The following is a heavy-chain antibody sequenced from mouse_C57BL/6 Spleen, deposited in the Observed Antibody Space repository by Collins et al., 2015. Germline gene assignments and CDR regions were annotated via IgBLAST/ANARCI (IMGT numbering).Heavy chain of an antibody. D-gene: IGHD1-1*01. CDR1: GYTFTSYW. V-gene: IGHV1-53*01. CDR3: AITTVVSYWYFDV. J-gene: IGHJ1*03. CDR2: INPSNGGT. Sequence: QVQLQQPGTELVKPGATVKLSCKASGYTFTSYWMHWVKQRPGQGLEWIGNINPSNGGTNYNEKFKSKATLTVDKSSSTAYMQLSSLTSEDSAVYYCAITTVVSYWYFDVWGTGTTVTVSS.